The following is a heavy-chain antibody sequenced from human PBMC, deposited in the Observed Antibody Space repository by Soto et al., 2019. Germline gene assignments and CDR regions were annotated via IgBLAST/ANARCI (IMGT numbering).Heavy chain of an antibody. J-gene: IGHJ6*02. CDR3: ARDKVGYCSSTSCYRYDFWSGPPLGMDV. V-gene: IGHV4-61*01. Sequence: QVQLQESGPGLVKPSETLSLTCTVSGGSVSSGSYYWSWIRQPPGKGLEWIGYIYYSGSTNYNPSLKSRVTISVDTSKNQFSLKLSSVTAADTAVYYCARDKVGYCSSTSCYRYDFWSGPPLGMDVWGQGTTVTVSS. CDR1: GGSVSSGSYY. D-gene: IGHD2-2*02. CDR2: IYYSGST.